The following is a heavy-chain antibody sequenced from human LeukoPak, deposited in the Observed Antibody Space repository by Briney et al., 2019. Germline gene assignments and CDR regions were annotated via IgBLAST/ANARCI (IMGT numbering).Heavy chain of an antibody. V-gene: IGHV3-23*01. J-gene: IGHJ4*02. D-gene: IGHD3-16*01. Sequence: PGGSLRLSCAASGFTFSNYAMTWVRQAPGKGLEWVSAISASGAYTYYADSVKGRFTISRDNSKNTLYLQTNSLRAEDTAVYYCAKLPASGGDYVHIDYWGQGTLVTVSS. CDR3: AKLPASGGDYVHIDY. CDR1: GFTFSNYA. CDR2: ISASGAYT.